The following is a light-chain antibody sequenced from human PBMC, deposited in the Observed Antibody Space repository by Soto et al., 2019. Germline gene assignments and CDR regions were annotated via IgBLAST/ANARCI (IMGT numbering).Light chain of an antibody. Sequence: QLVLTQSPSASASLGASVKLTCTLSSGHSSYAIAWHQQQPEKGPRYLMKLNSDGSHSKGDGIPDRFSGSSSGAERYLTISSLQSEDEADYYWQSWGTGMPHVVFGGGTKLTVL. CDR1: SGHSSYA. V-gene: IGLV4-69*01. CDR2: LNSDGSH. J-gene: IGLJ2*01. CDR3: QSWGTGMPHVV.